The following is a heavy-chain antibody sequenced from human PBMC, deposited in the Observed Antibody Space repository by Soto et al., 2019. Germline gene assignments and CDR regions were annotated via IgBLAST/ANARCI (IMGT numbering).Heavy chain of an antibody. CDR3: ARRKERSGPNYFDY. J-gene: IGHJ4*02. V-gene: IGHV1-8*01. CDR2: MNPYTGKA. CDR1: GYTFTTYD. Sequence: QVQLVQSGAEVKKPGASVKVSCKASGYTFTTYDINWVRQAPGQGLEWMGWMNPYTGKAGYAQKFQGRVTMTRDNTISTAYMELSGLRSEDTAVYYCARRKERSGPNYFDYWGQGTLVTVPS. D-gene: IGHD6-25*01.